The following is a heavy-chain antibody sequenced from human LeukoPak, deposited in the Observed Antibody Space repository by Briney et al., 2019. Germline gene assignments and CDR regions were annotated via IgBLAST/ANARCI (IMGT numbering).Heavy chain of an antibody. Sequence: SETLSLTCTVSGVSISSSGYYWGWIRQPPGKDLEWIGSIYHSGSTYYNPSLKSRVTISVDTSKNQFPLKLSSVTAADTAVYYCARHEPAGSGRALDYWGQGTLVTVSS. D-gene: IGHD3-10*01. CDR3: ARHEPAGSGRALDY. J-gene: IGHJ4*02. CDR2: IYHSGST. CDR1: GVSISSSGYY. V-gene: IGHV4-39*01.